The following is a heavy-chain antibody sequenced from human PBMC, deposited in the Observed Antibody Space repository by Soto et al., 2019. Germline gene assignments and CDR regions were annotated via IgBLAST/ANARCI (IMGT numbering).Heavy chain of an antibody. V-gene: IGHV3-23*01. CDR3: AKEIGWIAVIGTIRENY. J-gene: IGHJ4*02. D-gene: IGHD6-13*01. Sequence: EVQLLESGGGLVQPGGSLRLSCAASGFTFSSYAMTWVRQAPGKGLEWVSAISGSAASTYYADSVKGRFTISRDNSKNTLYLQMNSLRAEDTAVYYCAKEIGWIAVIGTIRENYWGQGALVTVSS. CDR2: ISGSAAST. CDR1: GFTFSSYA.